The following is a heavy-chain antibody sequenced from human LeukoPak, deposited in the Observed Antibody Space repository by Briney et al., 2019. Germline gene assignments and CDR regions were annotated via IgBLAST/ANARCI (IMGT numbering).Heavy chain of an antibody. V-gene: IGHV3-20*04. CDR3: ATNPPGRTYLQD. D-gene: IGHD1-1*01. J-gene: IGHJ1*01. CDR2: INWIGDTT. CDR1: GFTFDDYG. Sequence: GGSLRLSCAASGFTFDDYGMTWVRQVPGKGLEWIAEINWIGDTTRYGDSVKGRFTISRDNAKNSLDLKINSLRVEDTAFYYCATNPPGRTYLQDWGQGTLVTVSS.